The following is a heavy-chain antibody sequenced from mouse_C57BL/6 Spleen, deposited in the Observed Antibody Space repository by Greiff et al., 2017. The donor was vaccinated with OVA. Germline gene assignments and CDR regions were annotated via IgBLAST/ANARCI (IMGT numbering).Heavy chain of an antibody. CDR1: GYTFTSYG. V-gene: IGHV1-81*01. J-gene: IGHJ3*01. CDR2: IYPRSGNT. D-gene: IGHD2-5*01. CDR3: ARRNSIYEVWFAY. Sequence: QVQLKQSGAELARPGASVKLSCKASGYTFTSYGISWVKQRTGQGLEWIGEIYPRSGNTYYNEKFKGKATLTADKSSSTAYMELRSLTSEDSAVYFCARRNSIYEVWFAYWGQGTLVTVSA.